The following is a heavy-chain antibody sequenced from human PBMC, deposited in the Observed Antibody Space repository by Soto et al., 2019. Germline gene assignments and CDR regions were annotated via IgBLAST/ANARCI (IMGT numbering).Heavy chain of an antibody. CDR2: IYYSGST. Sequence: PSETLSLTCTVSGGSISSYYWSWIRQPPGKGLEWIGYIYYSGSTNYNPSLKSRVTISVDTSKNQFSLKLSSVTAADTAVYYCARSEAAATPFDYWGQGTLVTVAS. D-gene: IGHD2-15*01. CDR1: GGSISSYY. V-gene: IGHV4-59*08. CDR3: ARSEAAATPFDY. J-gene: IGHJ4*02.